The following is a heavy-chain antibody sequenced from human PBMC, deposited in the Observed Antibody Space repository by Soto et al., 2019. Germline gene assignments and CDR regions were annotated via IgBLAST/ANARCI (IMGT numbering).Heavy chain of an antibody. CDR3: AIALGVAVALVQSSLLDV. V-gene: IGHV3-23*01. Sequence: GGSLRLSCAASGFTFSSYAMSWVRQAPGKGLEWVSAISGSGGSTYYADSVKGRFTISGDNSKNTLYLQMNSLRAEDTAVYYCAIALGVAVALVQSSLLDVWGKGTTVTVSS. D-gene: IGHD6-19*01. CDR1: GFTFSSYA. CDR2: ISGSGGST. J-gene: IGHJ6*04.